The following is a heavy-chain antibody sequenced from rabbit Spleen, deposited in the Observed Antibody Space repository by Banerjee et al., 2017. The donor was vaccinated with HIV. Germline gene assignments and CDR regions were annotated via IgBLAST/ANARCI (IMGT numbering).Heavy chain of an antibody. V-gene: IGHV1S40*01. CDR2: IVGSSSGFT. J-gene: IGHJ6*01. CDR1: GFSFSSSDY. CDR3: ARDTGSSFSSYGMDL. Sequence: QSLEESGGDLVKPGASPTLTCTASGFSFSSSDYMCWVRQAPGKGLEWISCIVGSSSGFTYSATWAKGRFTCSKTSSTTVTLQMTSLTVADTATYFCARDTGSSFSSYGMDLWGPGTLVTVS. D-gene: IGHD8-1*01.